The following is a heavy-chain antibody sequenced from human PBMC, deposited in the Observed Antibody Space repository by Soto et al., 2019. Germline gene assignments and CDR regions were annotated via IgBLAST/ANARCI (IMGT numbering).Heavy chain of an antibody. CDR2: TYYRSKWYN. D-gene: IGHD4-17*01. CDR3: ARESGMATVTTGWFDP. V-gene: IGHV6-1*01. CDR1: GDSVSSNSAA. Sequence: KQSQTLSLTCAISGDSVSSNSAAWNWIRQSPSRGLEWLGRTYYRSKWYNDYAVSVKSRITINPDTSKNQFSLQLNSVTPEDTAVYYCARESGMATVTTGWFDPWGQGTLVTVSS. J-gene: IGHJ5*02.